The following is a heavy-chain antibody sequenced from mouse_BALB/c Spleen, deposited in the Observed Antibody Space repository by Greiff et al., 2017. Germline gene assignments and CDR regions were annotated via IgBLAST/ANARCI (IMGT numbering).Heavy chain of an antibody. J-gene: IGHJ4*01. CDR1: GFSLTSYG. CDR2: IWAGGST. V-gene: IGHV2-9*02. CDR3: ARGGGTPYAMDY. D-gene: IGHD3-3*01. Sequence: VKLVESGPGLVAPSQSLSITCTVSGFSLTSYGVHWVRQPPGKGLEWLGVIWAGGSTNYNSALMSRLSISKDNSKSQVFLKMNSLQTDDTAMYYCARGGGTPYAMDYWGQGTSVTVSS.